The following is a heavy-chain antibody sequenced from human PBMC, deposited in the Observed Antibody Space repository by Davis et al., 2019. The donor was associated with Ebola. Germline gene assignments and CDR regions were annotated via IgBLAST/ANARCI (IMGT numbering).Heavy chain of an antibody. V-gene: IGHV4-39*01. CDR3: ASQGRRIAAAAGD. J-gene: IGHJ4*02. Sequence: PSETLSLTCTVSGGSISSSSYYWGWIRQPPGKGLEWIGSIYYSGSTYYNPSLKSRVTISVDTSKNQFSLKLSSVTAADTAVYYCASQGRRIAAAAGDWGQGTLVTVSS. D-gene: IGHD6-13*01. CDR1: GGSISSSSYY. CDR2: IYYSGST.